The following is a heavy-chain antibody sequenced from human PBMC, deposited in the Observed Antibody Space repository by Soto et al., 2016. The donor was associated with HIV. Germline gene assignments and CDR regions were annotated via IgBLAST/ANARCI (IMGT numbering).Heavy chain of an antibody. CDR3: ARDRKYSSGGLLDS. V-gene: IGHV1-69*13. J-gene: IGHJ4*02. CDR2: IIPIFGTA. D-gene: IGHD6-19*01. Sequence: QVQLVQSGAEVKKPGSSVKVSCKASGGTFSRYAISWVRQAPGQGLEWMGGIIPIFGTAKYAQKIQGRVTITADESTTTAYMELSSLRSEDTAIYYCARDRKYSSGGLLDSVGQGTLVTVSS. CDR1: GGTFSRYA.